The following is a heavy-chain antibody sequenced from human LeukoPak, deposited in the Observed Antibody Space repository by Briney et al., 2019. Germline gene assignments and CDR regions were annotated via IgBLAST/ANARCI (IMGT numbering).Heavy chain of an antibody. CDR1: GFTVSSNY. CDR3: ARGKRETYYDMIGNWFDP. CDR2: IYSGGST. Sequence: GWSLRLSCAASGFTVSSNYMSWVRQAPGKGLEWVSVIYSGGSTYYADSVKGRFTISRDNSKNTLYLQMNSLRAEDTAVYYCARGKRETYYDMIGNWFDPWGQGTLVTVSS. D-gene: IGHD3-9*01. J-gene: IGHJ5*02. V-gene: IGHV3-53*01.